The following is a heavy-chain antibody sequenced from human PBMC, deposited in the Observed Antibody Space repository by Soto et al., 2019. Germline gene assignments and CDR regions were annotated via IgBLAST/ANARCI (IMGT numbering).Heavy chain of an antibody. CDR1: GFTFSSYA. Sequence: EVQLLESGGGLVQPGGSLRLSCAASGFTFSSYAMSWVRQAPGKGLEWVSAISAGGGNTYYRDSVKGRFTISRDNSKNTLYLQMNSLRVEDRAVHFCAQTTPTIHWFDPWGQGSLVTISS. CDR2: ISAGGGNT. J-gene: IGHJ5*02. D-gene: IGHD1-1*01. CDR3: AQTTPTIHWFDP. V-gene: IGHV3-23*01.